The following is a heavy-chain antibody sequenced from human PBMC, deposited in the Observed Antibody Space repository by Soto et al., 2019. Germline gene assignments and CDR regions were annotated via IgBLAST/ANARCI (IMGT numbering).Heavy chain of an antibody. D-gene: IGHD4-4*01. J-gene: IGHJ3*01. V-gene: IGHV3-23*01. CDR3: AQMATLTTSALDV. CDR1: GFSFDIYA. CDR2: ISSSSGATT. Sequence: EAQLWESGGGPVQPGESLRLSCAASGFSFDIYAMAWVRRAPGKGLEWVSAISSSSGATTYYADSVRGRFTISRANSRNTLYLQMSRLRVAATAVDYCAQMATLTTSALDVWGQGTMVSVSS.